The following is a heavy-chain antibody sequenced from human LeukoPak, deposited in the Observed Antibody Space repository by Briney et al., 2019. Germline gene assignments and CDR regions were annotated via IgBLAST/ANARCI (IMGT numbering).Heavy chain of an antibody. CDR2: LHSGGTT. J-gene: IGHJ3*02. CDR3: AREGQRGIYALDI. CDR1: GLTVSDNY. D-gene: IGHD3-10*01. Sequence: GGSLRLSCAASGLTVSDNYMSWVRHLPGKGLEWISVLHSGGTTKYADSVKGRFTISRDESNNTLFLQMDNLGVEDTAVYYCAREGQRGIYALDIWGRGTLVTVSS. V-gene: IGHV3-66*01.